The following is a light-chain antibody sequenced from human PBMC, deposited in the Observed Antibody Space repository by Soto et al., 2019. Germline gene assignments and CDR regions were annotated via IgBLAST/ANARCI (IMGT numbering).Light chain of an antibody. CDR3: QQTYNTPPT. CDR1: QSISTY. V-gene: IGKV1-39*01. J-gene: IGKJ1*01. Sequence: DIQMTQSPASLSASVGDRVTIPCRAGQSISTYLNWYQQKPGQAPKLLIYGASTLQSGVPSRFSGSGSGTDFTLTISSLQPEDFATYSCQQTYNTPPTVGQGTKV. CDR2: GAS.